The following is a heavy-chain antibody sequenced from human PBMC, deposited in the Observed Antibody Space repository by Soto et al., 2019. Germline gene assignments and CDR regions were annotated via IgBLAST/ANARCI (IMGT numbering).Heavy chain of an antibody. CDR2: ISSSSSTI. V-gene: IGHV3-48*01. CDR3: ARVPMVRGVIGFGYYMDV. J-gene: IGHJ6*03. D-gene: IGHD3-10*01. Sequence: GGSLRLSCAASGFTFSSYSMNWVRQAPGKGLEWVSYISSSSSTIYYADSVKGRFTISRDNAKNSLYLQMNSLRAEDTAVYYCARVPMVRGVIGFGYYMDVWGKGTTVTVSS. CDR1: GFTFSSYS.